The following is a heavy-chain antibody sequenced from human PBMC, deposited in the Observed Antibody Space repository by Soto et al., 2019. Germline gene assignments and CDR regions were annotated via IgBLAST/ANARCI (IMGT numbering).Heavy chain of an antibody. CDR2: IIPIFGTA. CDR1: GGTFSSYA. Sequence: SVKVSCKASGGTFSSYAISWVRQAPGQGLEWMGGIIPIFGTANYAQKSQGRVTMTADKSTSTAYMELSSLRSEDTAVYYCASSYRLPTQTGAVPRAFDIWGQGTMVTVSS. D-gene: IGHD5-18*01. CDR3: ASSYRLPTQTGAVPRAFDI. V-gene: IGHV1-69*06. J-gene: IGHJ3*02.